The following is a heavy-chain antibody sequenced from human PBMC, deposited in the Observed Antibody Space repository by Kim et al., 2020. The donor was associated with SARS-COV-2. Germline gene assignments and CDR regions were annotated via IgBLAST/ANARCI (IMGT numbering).Heavy chain of an antibody. V-gene: IGHV4-39*01. Sequence: TDYNPSPKSRVTISVDTSKNQFSLKLSSVTAADTAVYYCASIAAAATFDYWGQGTLVTVSS. J-gene: IGHJ4*02. CDR3: ASIAAAATFDY. CDR2: T. D-gene: IGHD6-13*01.